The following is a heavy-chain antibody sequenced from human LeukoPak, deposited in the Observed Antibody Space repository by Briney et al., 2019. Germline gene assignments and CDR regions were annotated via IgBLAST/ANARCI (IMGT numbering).Heavy chain of an antibody. CDR3: ARGLDIVGATTSSYYYMDV. V-gene: IGHV1-18*01. D-gene: IGHD1-26*01. CDR2: ISAYNGNT. CDR1: GGTFSSYG. J-gene: IGHJ6*03. Sequence: ASVKVSCKASGGTFSSYGISWVRQAPGQGLEWMGWISAYNGNTNYAQKLQGRVTMTTDTSTSTAYMELRSLRSDDTAVYYCARGLDIVGATTSSYYYMDVWGKGTTVTVSS.